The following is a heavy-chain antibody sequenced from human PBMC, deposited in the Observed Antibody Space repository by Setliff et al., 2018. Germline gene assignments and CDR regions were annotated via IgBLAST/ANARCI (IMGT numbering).Heavy chain of an antibody. CDR3: AKVGIFGGGYLDL. CDR1: GGSFSDYY. J-gene: IGHJ4*02. Sequence: SETLSLTCAVSGGSFSDYYWCWIRQPPGKGLEWIGEISHIGNTIYNPSLKSRVTISVDASKKQFSLKLYSATAADTAVYYCAKVGIFGGGYLDLWGQGTLVTVSS. V-gene: IGHV4-34*01. D-gene: IGHD3-3*01. CDR2: ISHIGNT.